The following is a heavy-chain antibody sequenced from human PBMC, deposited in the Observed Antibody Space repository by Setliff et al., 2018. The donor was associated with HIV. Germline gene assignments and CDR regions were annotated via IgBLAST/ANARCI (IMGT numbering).Heavy chain of an antibody. CDR1: GFTFSHFA. J-gene: IGHJ4*02. Sequence: GGSLRLSCAASGFTFSHFAMHWVRQAPGKGLEWVALIGYDGRDKYYTDSLKGRFTISRDNSDNTLYLQMNSLTTEDTAVYFCAKERRGWYPDSWGQGTLVTVSS. V-gene: IGHV3-30*02. CDR3: AKERRGWYPDS. D-gene: IGHD6-19*01. CDR2: IGYDGRDK.